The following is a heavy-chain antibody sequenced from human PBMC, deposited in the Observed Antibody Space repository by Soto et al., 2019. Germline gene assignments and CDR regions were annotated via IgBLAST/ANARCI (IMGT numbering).Heavy chain of an antibody. CDR1: GFTFSSYG. V-gene: IGHV3-33*01. CDR2: IWYDGSNK. CDR3: AIVHIDWYFPGAFALDY. J-gene: IGHJ4*02. Sequence: QVQLVESGGGVVQPGRSLRLSCAASGFTFSSYGMHWVRQAPGKGLEWVAVIWYDGSNKYYADSVKGRFTISRDNSKNSLYLQLNRLRAEATAVYYFAIVHIDWYFPGAFALDYWGQGTLVTVSS. D-gene: IGHD3-9*01.